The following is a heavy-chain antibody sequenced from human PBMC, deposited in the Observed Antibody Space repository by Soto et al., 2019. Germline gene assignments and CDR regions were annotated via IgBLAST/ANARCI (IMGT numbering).Heavy chain of an antibody. J-gene: IGHJ5*02. CDR3: ARGRNSSSSNWFDP. D-gene: IGHD6-6*01. CDR2: IYFTGST. Sequence: SETLSLTCSASGGSITSSSHFWGWVRQPPGKGLEWIGTIYFTGSTNYNPSLKSRVTISVDTSKNQFSLKLSSVTAADTAVYYCARGRNSSSSNWFDPWGQGTLVTVSS. V-gene: IGHV4-39*07. CDR1: GGSITSSSHF.